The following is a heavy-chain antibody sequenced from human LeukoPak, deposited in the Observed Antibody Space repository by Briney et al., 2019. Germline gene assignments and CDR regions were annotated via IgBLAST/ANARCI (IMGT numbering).Heavy chain of an antibody. CDR2: ISGSGDYT. J-gene: IGHJ4*02. D-gene: IGHD4-17*01. V-gene: IGHV3-23*01. CDR3: AKDRVPMITVTTSLGY. Sequence: GGSLRLSCAASGFTFSSYAMTWVRQAPGKGLEWVSSISGSGDYTNYAGSVKGRFTISRDDSKNTLYLQMNSLRAEDTAVYYCAKDRVPMITVTTSLGYWGQGTLVTVSS. CDR1: GFTFSSYA.